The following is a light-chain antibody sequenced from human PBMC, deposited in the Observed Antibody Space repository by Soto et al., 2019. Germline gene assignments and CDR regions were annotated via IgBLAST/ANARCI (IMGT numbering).Light chain of an antibody. CDR3: QQYSSTFWT. J-gene: IGKJ1*01. CDR2: GAS. CDR1: QSISSSY. V-gene: IGKV3-20*01. Sequence: EIVLTQSPGTLSLSPGERTTLSCRASQSISSSYLAWYQQKPGQAPRLLVYGASRRATGIPDRFSGSGSGTDFTLTISRLEPEDFALYYCQQYSSTFWTLGQGTKVDIK.